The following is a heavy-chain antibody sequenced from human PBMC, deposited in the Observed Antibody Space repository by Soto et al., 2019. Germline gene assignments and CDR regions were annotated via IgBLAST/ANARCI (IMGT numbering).Heavy chain of an antibody. CDR2: ISSSGNTM. D-gene: IGHD4-4*01. V-gene: IGHV3-48*03. J-gene: IGHJ4*02. CDR3: ARVADYSNFFDS. Sequence: PGGSLRIGCAASGFTFSRFEMHWGRQAPGKGLEWVSYISSSGNTMYYADSVKGRFTISRDNAKNSLYLQMNSLRAEDTAVYSCARVADYSNFFDSWGQGTLVTVSS. CDR1: GFTFSRFE.